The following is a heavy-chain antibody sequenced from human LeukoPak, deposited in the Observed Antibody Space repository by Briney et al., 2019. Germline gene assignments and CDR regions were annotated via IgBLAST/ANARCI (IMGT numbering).Heavy chain of an antibody. CDR3: ARGGLELPDY. Sequence: PSETLSLTCTVSGGSVTSGSYFWSWILQPPGRGLEYIGYFYYRGTTKYNPSLKSRVTISVDTSKNQYSLDLTSVTAAGTAVYYCARGGLELPDYWGQGAQVTVSS. D-gene: IGHD1-26*01. V-gene: IGHV4-61*01. CDR1: GGSVTSGSYF. J-gene: IGHJ4*02. CDR2: FYYRGTT.